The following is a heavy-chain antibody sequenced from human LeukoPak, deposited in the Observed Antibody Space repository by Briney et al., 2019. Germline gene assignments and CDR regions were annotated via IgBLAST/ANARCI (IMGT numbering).Heavy chain of an antibody. D-gene: IGHD5-12*01. CDR1: GGTFSSYA. CDR3: APALRYSGYEANWFDP. V-gene: IGHV1-69*13. CDR2: IIPIFGTA. J-gene: IGHJ5*02. Sequence: GASVKVSCKASGGTFSSYAISWVRQAPGQGLEWMGGIIPIFGTANYAQKFQGRVTITADESTSTAYMELSSLRSEDTAVYYCAPALRYSGYEANWFDPWGQGTLVTVSS.